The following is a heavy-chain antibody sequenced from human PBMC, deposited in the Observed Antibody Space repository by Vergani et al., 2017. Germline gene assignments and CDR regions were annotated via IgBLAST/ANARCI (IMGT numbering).Heavy chain of an antibody. CDR2: IYTSGST. CDR3: ASGVSSSWYYPSWFDP. CDR1: GESISSGSYY. Sequence: VLLQEPGPGLVRPSETLSLTCTVSGESISSGSYYWSWIRQPAGKGLEWIGRIYTSGSTNYNPSLKSRVTLSVDTSKNQFSLKLSSVTAADTAVYYCASGVSSSWYYPSWFDPWGQGTLVTVSS. D-gene: IGHD6-13*01. V-gene: IGHV4-61*02. J-gene: IGHJ5*02.